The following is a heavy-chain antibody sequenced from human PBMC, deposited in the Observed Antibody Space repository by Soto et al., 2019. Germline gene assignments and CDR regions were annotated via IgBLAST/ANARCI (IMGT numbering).Heavy chain of an antibody. CDR2: ISSSSSTI. CDR1: GFTFSSYS. J-gene: IGHJ6*02. D-gene: IGHD5-18*01. CDR3: ARELGVFGYSYGSYGMDV. Sequence: PGGSLRLSCAASGFTFSSYSMNWVRQAPGKGLEWVSYISSSSSTIYYADSVKGRFTISRDNAKNSLYLQMDSLRDEDTAVYYCARELGVFGYSYGSYGMDVWGQGTTVTVSS. V-gene: IGHV3-48*02.